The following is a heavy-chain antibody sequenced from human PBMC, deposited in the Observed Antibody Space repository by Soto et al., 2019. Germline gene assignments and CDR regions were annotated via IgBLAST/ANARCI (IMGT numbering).Heavy chain of an antibody. Sequence: LSLSCTASGVPHSNFAMRWFRQAPGKGLECVSGIYGSGGVIEYADSVKCRFTISRDNSKNTVYLQMTDLRADDTAVYYCARGSSFDXWGQATLVTVSX. CDR2: IYGSGGVI. D-gene: IGHD6-6*01. J-gene: IGHJ4*02. V-gene: IGHV3-23*01. CDR3: ARGSSFDX. CDR1: GVPHSNFA.